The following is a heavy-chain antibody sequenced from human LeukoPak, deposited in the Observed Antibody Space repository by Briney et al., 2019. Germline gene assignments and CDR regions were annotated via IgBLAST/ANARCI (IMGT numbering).Heavy chain of an antibody. CDR2: IRYDGSNK. CDR3: AKDLGTYYYDSSGYPN. CDR1: GFTFSSYG. J-gene: IGHJ4*02. D-gene: IGHD3-22*01. V-gene: IGHV3-30*02. Sequence: HSGGSLRLSCAASGFTFSSYGMHWVRQAPGKGLEWVAFIRYDGSNKYYADSVKGRFTISRDNSKNTLYLQMNSLRAEDTAVYYCAKDLGTYYYDSSGYPNWGQGTLVTVSS.